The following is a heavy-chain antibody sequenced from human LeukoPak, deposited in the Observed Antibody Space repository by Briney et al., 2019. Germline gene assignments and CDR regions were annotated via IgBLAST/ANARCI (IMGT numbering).Heavy chain of an antibody. Sequence: PGGSLRLSCAASGFTVSSNYMSWVRQAPGKGLEWVSVIYSGGSTYYADSVKGRFTISRDNSKNTLYLQMNSLRAEDTAVYYCAKTDKHDYSNYGGVFDYWGQRTLVTVSS. CDR3: AKTDKHDYSNYGGVFDY. J-gene: IGHJ4*02. D-gene: IGHD4-11*01. CDR1: GFTVSSNY. V-gene: IGHV3-66*01. CDR2: IYSGGST.